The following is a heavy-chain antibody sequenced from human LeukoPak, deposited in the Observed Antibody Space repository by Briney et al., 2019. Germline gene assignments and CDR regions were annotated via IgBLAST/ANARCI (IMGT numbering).Heavy chain of an antibody. CDR2: ISGSGDYT. Sequence: PGGSLRLSCAASGFSFRNYVMSWVRQAPGKGLEWVSGISGSGDYTNYADSVKGRFTISRDNSKNTLDLQMNSLRAEDTAEYYCAKDLVVVPADAFDIWGQGTMVTVSS. CDR3: AKDLVVVPADAFDI. J-gene: IGHJ3*02. V-gene: IGHV3-23*01. CDR1: GFSFRNYV. D-gene: IGHD2-2*01.